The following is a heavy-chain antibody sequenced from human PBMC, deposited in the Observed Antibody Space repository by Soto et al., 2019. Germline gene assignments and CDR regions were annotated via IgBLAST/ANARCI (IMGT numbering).Heavy chain of an antibody. D-gene: IGHD3-22*01. J-gene: IGHJ4*02. CDR1: GFTFSSYG. V-gene: IGHV3-30*18. Sequence: QVQLVESGGGVVQPGRSLRLSCAASGFTFSSYGMHWVRQAPGKGLEWVAVISYDGSNKYYADSVKGRFTIFRDNSKNTLYLQMNSLRAEDTAVYYCGKADYYDSSGLDYWGQGTLVTVSS. CDR3: GKADYYDSSGLDY. CDR2: ISYDGSNK.